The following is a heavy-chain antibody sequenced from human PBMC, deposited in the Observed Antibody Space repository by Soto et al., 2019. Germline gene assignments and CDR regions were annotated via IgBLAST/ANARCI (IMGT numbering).Heavy chain of an antibody. Sequence: GGSLRHSCVASGFPFSSYAMSWGRQTPGKGLEWVSGISGSGGRTYYADSVKGRFTISRDNSNNTLSLQMHILRVEDTAVYFCAKGGYYSLFDIWGQGTMVTVSS. CDR3: AKGGYYSLFDI. J-gene: IGHJ3*02. CDR2: ISGSGGRT. CDR1: GFPFSSYA. D-gene: IGHD3-16*01. V-gene: IGHV3-23*01.